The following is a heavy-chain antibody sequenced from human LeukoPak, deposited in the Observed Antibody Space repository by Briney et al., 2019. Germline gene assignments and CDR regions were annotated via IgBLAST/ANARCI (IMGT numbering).Heavy chain of an antibody. CDR3: AIDPNWGTHS. J-gene: IGHJ4*02. CDR1: GFTFSAYW. Sequence: GGSLRLSCAASGFTFSAYWMHWVRQAPGKGLVWVSRIKTDGSYTTYADSVKGRFTISRDNAKNTLYLQMNSLRAEDTAVYYCAIDPNWGTHSWGQGVLVTVSS. V-gene: IGHV3-74*01. CDR2: IKTDGSYT. D-gene: IGHD7-27*01.